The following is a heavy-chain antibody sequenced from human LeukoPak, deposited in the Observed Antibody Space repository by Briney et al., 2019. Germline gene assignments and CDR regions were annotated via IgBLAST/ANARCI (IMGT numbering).Heavy chain of an antibody. CDR1: GYTFTGYY. J-gene: IGHJ4*02. V-gene: IGHV1-2*02. CDR2: INPNSGGT. CDR3: ARDLRGWELQGGFDY. D-gene: IGHD1-26*01. Sequence: GASVKVSCKASGYTFTGYYMHWVRRAPGQGLEWMGWINPNSGGTNYAQKFQGRVTMTRDTSISTAYMELSRLRSDDTAVYYCARDLRGWELQGGFDYWGQGTLVTVSS.